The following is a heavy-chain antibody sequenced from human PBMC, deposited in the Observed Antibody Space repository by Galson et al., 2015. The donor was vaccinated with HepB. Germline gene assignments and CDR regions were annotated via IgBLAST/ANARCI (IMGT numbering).Heavy chain of an antibody. D-gene: IGHD1-26*01. V-gene: IGHV1-18*01. CDR3: ARVPTGAIYYYYGMDV. CDR2: ISAYNGNT. J-gene: IGHJ6*02. Sequence: SVKVSCKASGYTFTSYGISWVRQAPGQGLEWMGWISAYNGNTNYAQKLQGRVTMTTDTSTSTAYMELRSLRSDDTAVYYCARVPTGAIYYYYGMDVWGQGTTVTVSS. CDR1: GYTFTSYG.